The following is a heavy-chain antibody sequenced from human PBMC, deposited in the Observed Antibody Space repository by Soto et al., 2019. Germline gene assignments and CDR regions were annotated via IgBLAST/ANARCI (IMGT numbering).Heavy chain of an antibody. V-gene: IGHV1-46*01. J-gene: IGHJ6*02. Sequence: ASVKVSCKASGYTFTSYYMHWVRQAPGQGLEWMGIINPSGGSTSYAQKFQGRVTMTRDTSTSTVYMELSSLRSEDTAVYYCAGGDFWSGYLYYYYGMDVWGQGTTVTVS. CDR3: AGGDFWSGYLYYYYGMDV. D-gene: IGHD3-3*01. CDR2: INPSGGST. CDR1: GYTFTSYY.